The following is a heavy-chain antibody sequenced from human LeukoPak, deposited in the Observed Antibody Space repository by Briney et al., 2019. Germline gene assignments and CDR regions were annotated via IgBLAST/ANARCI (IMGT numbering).Heavy chain of an antibody. CDR1: GYSFSNYW. J-gene: IGHJ5*02. V-gene: IGHV5-51*01. Sequence: PGESLKISCKASGYSFSNYWIAWVRQMPGKGLEWMGILYPGDSDTRYSPSFQGQVTISADKSINTSYPQWSSLKASDTAIYYCAKGTQQLASLAWFDPWGQGTLVTVSS. CDR3: AKGTQQLASLAWFDP. CDR2: LYPGDSDT. D-gene: IGHD6-13*01.